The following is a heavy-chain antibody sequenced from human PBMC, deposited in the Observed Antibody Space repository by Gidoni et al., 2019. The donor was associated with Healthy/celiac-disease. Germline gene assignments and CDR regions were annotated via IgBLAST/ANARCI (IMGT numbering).Heavy chain of an antibody. D-gene: IGHD6-19*01. V-gene: IGHV3-21*01. CDR2: ISSSSSYI. CDR1: AFPFSRYT. CDR3: ARDQRWAVAGIENWFDP. Sequence: EVQLVESGGGLVKPGGSLRLSCAASAFPFSRYTTNWLRQAPGKGLEWVSSISSSSSYIYYADSVKGRFTISRDNAKNSLYLQMNSLRAEDTAVYYCARDQRWAVAGIENWFDPWGQGTLVTVSS. J-gene: IGHJ5*02.